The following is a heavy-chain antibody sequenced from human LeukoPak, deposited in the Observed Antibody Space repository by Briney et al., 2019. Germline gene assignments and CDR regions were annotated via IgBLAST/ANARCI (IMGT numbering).Heavy chain of an antibody. CDR3: AKPVVPAAIGALGY. J-gene: IGHJ4*02. V-gene: IGHV3-23*01. CDR2: ISGSGDST. Sequence: GGSLRLSCAASGFTFSSYAMSWVRQAPGKGLEWVSAISGSGDSTYYADSVKGRFTISRDNSKNTLYLQMNSLRAEDTAVYYCAKPVVPAAIGALGYWGQGTLVTVSS. CDR1: GFTFSSYA. D-gene: IGHD2-2*02.